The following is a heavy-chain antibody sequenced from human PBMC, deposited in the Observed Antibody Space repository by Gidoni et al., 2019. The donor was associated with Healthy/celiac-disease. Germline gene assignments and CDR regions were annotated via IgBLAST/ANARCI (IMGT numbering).Heavy chain of an antibody. J-gene: IGHJ4*02. CDR3: ARELPSGYYLDY. Sequence: EVQLVESGGGLVKPGGSLRLSWAASGFTFSSYSMNWVRQAPGKGLEWVSSISSSSSYIYYADSVKGRFTISRDNAKNSLYLQMNSLRAEDTAVYYCARELPSGYYLDYWGQGTLVTVSS. V-gene: IGHV3-21*01. CDR1: GFTFSSYS. CDR2: ISSSSSYI. D-gene: IGHD3-22*01.